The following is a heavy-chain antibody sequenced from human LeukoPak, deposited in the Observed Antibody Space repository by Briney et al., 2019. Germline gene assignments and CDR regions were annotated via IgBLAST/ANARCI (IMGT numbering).Heavy chain of an antibody. CDR3: ARWGEPYCSSTSCSASNWFDP. CDR1: GVSISSYY. D-gene: IGHD2-2*01. CDR2: IYTSGSA. V-gene: IGHV4-4*07. Sequence: PSETLSLTCNVPGVSISSYYWSWIRQPAGKGLEWIGRIYTSGSANYNPSLKSRVTISVDTSKNQFSLKLSSVTAADTAVYYCARWGEPYCSSTSCSASNWFDPWGQGTLVTVSS. J-gene: IGHJ5*02.